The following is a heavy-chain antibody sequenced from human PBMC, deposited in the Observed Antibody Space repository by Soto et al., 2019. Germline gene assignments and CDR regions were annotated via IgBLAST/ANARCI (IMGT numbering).Heavy chain of an antibody. CDR2: IHPSGQPI. V-gene: IGHV3-48*03. J-gene: IGHJ4*02. D-gene: IGHD6-19*01. Sequence: PGGSLRLSCAVSGFTFSSSEMYWVRQAPGKGLEWISYIHPSGQPIFYADSVKGRFTISRDNANNSVFLQMNSLRAEDTAMYYCARGRGNGWFYLDSWGQGTLVTVSS. CDR3: ARGRGNGWFYLDS. CDR1: GFTFSSSE.